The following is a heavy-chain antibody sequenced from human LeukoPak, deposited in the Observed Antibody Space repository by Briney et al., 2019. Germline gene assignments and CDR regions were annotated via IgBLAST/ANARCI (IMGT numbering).Heavy chain of an antibody. CDR1: GFTFRYYY. Sequence: GGSLRLSYAASGFTFRYYYMSWIRQAPAKGLEWVSYISSSGSTLYYADSVKRRFTISRYNAKNSLYLQMNSLRAEDTAVYYCARSRGATYNDAFDIWGQGTMVTVSS. CDR3: ARSRGATYNDAFDI. V-gene: IGHV3-11*01. J-gene: IGHJ3*02. CDR2: ISSSGSTL. D-gene: IGHD1-26*01.